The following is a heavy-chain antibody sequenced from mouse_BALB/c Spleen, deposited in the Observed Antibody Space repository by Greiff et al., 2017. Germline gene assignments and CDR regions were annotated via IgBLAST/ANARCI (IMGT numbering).Heavy chain of an antibody. Sequence: QVQLKQSGPGLVQPSQSLSITCTVSGFSLTSYGVHWVRQSPGKGLEWLGVIWSGGSTDYNAAFISRLSISKDNSKSQVFFKMNSLQANDTAIYYCASLLLRPFAYWGQGTLVTVSA. V-gene: IGHV2-2*02. CDR2: IWSGGST. CDR3: ASLLLRPFAY. J-gene: IGHJ3*01. D-gene: IGHD1-1*01. CDR1: GFSLTSYG.